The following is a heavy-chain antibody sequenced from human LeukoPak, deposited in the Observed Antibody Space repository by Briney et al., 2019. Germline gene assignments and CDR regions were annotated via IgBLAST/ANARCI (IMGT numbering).Heavy chain of an antibody. CDR1: GFTFSTYW. D-gene: IGHD3-3*01. V-gene: IGHV3-74*01. CDR2: ITPDGTST. J-gene: IGHJ3*01. CDR3: ARGAFGVYAFDL. Sequence: GSLRLSCAASGFTFSTYWMHWVRQAPGKGLVWVSRITPDGTSTTYADSVKGRFTISRDNAKNTLYVQMNSLRAEDTAVYYCARGAFGVYAFDLWGQGTMVTVSS.